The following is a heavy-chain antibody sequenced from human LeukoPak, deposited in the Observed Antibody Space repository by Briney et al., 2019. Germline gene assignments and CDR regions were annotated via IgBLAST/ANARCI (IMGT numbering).Heavy chain of an antibody. CDR3: VRGVTMIVVVIPNPDAFDV. D-gene: IGHD3-22*01. Sequence: PSETLSLTCAVYGASFTGYYWTWIRQPPGQGLEWIGEINHSGSTNYSPSLRSRVTISADTSKNQFSLKLSSVTAADTAVYYCVRGVTMIVVVIPNPDAFDVWGQGTMITVSS. CDR2: INHSGST. V-gene: IGHV4-34*01. J-gene: IGHJ3*01. CDR1: GASFTGYY.